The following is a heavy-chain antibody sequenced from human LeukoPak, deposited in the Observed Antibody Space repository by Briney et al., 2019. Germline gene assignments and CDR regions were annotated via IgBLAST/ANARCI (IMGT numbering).Heavy chain of an antibody. CDR3: VRGGSSSGYDY. J-gene: IGHJ4*02. Sequence: GASVKVSCKASGYTFTSYDITWVRRAPGQGLEWMGWISRNNVNTNYAQKLQGRVTLTTDTSTSTPYMELRSLRSDDTAVYYCVRGGSSSGYDYWGQGTLVTVSS. CDR1: GYTFTSYD. V-gene: IGHV1-18*01. D-gene: IGHD3-22*01. CDR2: ISRNNVNT.